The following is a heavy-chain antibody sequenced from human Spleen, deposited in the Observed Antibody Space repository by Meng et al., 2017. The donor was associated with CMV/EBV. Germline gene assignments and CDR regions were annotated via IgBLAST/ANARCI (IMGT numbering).Heavy chain of an antibody. J-gene: IGHJ4*02. CDR2: ISSSSYI. D-gene: IGHD3-10*01. Sequence: EVQLVDSGGGLVKPGGSLRRSCAASGFTFSSYSMNWVRQAPGKGLEWVSSISSSSYIYYADSVKGRFTISRDNAKNSLYLQMNSLRAEDTAVYYCARGSYYGSGSYYVTYWGQGTLVTVSS. CDR1: GFTFSSYS. CDR3: ARGSYYGSGSYYVTY. V-gene: IGHV3-21*01.